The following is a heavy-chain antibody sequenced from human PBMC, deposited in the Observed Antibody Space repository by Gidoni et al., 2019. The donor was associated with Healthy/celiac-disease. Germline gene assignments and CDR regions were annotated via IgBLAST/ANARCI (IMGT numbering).Heavy chain of an antibody. Sequence: DVQLVESGVGLVKPGGSLRLSCAASGFTFSSSSMNWVRHAPGKGLEWVSSISSSSSYIYYADSVKGRFTISRDNAKNSLYLQMNSLRAEDTAVYYCARGIYDFWSGSARVNWYFDLWGRGTLVTVSS. CDR3: ARGIYDFWSGSARVNWYFDL. J-gene: IGHJ2*01. V-gene: IGHV3-21*01. CDR1: GFTFSSSS. D-gene: IGHD3-3*01. CDR2: ISSSSSYI.